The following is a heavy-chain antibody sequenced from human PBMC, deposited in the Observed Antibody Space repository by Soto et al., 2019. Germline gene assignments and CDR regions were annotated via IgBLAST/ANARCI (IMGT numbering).Heavy chain of an antibody. CDR2: XHXXXST. D-gene: IGHD5-18*01. J-gene: IGHJ4*02. CDR3: ARGYGRNFAY. V-gene: IGHV4-59*01. CDR1: GGSISSYY. Sequence: PXXTLTLTCTVSGGSISSYYWSWIRQPPGXXXXXXXXXHXXXSTXXKNXXXXXXXTXXXTXXXQSSITLSSVTADETAVYYCARGYGRNFAYWGQGTLVNVS.